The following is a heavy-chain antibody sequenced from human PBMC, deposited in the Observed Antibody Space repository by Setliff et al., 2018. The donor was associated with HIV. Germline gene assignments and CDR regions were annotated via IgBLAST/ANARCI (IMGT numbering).Heavy chain of an antibody. CDR1: GYTFTGYY. Sequence: ASVKVSCKASGYTFTGYYMHWVRQAPGQGLEWMGWINPNSGGTNYAQKFQGWVTMTRDTSISTAYMELSSLRSEDTAVYYCARAVASKNIRGEYYFDYWGQGTLVTVSS. CDR2: INPNSGGT. D-gene: IGHD3-16*01. V-gene: IGHV1-2*04. J-gene: IGHJ4*02. CDR3: ARAVASKNIRGEYYFDY.